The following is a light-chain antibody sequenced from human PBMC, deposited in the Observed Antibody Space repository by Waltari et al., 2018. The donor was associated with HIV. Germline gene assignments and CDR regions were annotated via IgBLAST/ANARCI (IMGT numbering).Light chain of an antibody. CDR1: SSDVGGYDY. V-gene: IGLV2-8*01. J-gene: IGLJ2*01. Sequence: QSALTQPPSASGSPGQSVTISCTGTSSDVGGYDYVSWYQQHPGKAPKLMISEVNKRPSGVPDRFSGARSGNTASLTVSGLQAEDEAHYYCSSYAGRNTLRFGGGTKLTVL. CDR3: SSYAGRNTLR. CDR2: EVN.